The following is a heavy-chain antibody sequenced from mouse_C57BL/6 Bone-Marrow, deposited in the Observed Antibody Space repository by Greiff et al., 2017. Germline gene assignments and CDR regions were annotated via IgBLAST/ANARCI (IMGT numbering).Heavy chain of an antibody. D-gene: IGHD1-1*01. Sequence: VQLKQPGAELVKPGASVKLSCKASGYTFTSYWMQWVKQRPGQGLEWIGEIDPSDSYTNYNQKFKGKATLTVDTSSSTAYMQLSSLTSEDSAVYYCAYGSSWYFDVWGTGTTVTVSS. J-gene: IGHJ1*03. CDR3: AYGSSWYFDV. CDR2: IDPSDSYT. V-gene: IGHV1-50*01. CDR1: GYTFTSYW.